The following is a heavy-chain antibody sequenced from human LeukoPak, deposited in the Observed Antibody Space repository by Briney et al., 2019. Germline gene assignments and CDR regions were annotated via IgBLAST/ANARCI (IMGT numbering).Heavy chain of an antibody. CDR2: INHSGST. CDR1: GGSFSGYY. V-gene: IGHV4-34*01. Sequence: SETLSLTCAVYGGSFSGYYWSWIRQPPGKGLEWIGEINHSGSTNYNPSLKSRVTISVDTSRNQFSLKLSSVTAADTAVYYCARRLFSVAGTQFAFDIWGQGTMVTVSS. D-gene: IGHD6-19*01. CDR3: ARRLFSVAGTQFAFDI. J-gene: IGHJ3*02.